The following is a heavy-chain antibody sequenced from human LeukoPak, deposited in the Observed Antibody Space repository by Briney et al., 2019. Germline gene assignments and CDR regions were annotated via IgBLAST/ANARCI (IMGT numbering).Heavy chain of an antibody. V-gene: IGHV3-30-3*01. CDR1: GFTFSSYA. Sequence: GRSLRLSCAASGFTFSSYAMHWVRQAPGKGLEWVAVISYDGSNKYYADSVKGRFTISRDNSKNTLYLQMNSLRAEDTAVYYCATYGSGSYFFDHWGQGTLVTVSS. D-gene: IGHD3-10*01. J-gene: IGHJ4*02. CDR2: ISYDGSNK. CDR3: ATYGSGSYFFDH.